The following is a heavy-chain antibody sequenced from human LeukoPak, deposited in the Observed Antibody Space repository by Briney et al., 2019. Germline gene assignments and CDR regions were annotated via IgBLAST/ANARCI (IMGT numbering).Heavy chain of an antibody. CDR1: ELTFRSHA. CDR3: ARVAASTFYHFNYMDL. Sequence: GGSLRLSFAASELTFRSHAMVWVRRPPAKGLQWVALIPGDGVNDYYEDSVKGRFTISRDTSKNTLSLQMKSQRAEDTAVYFCARVAASTFYHFNYMDLWGKGTTVTVSS. V-gene: IGHV3-30*01. J-gene: IGHJ6*04. CDR2: IPGDGVND. D-gene: IGHD3-3*02.